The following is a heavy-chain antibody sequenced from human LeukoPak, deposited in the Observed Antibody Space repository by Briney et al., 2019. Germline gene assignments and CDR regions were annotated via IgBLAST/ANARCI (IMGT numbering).Heavy chain of an antibody. CDR1: GFTFSSYA. Sequence: GSLRLSCAASGFTFSSYAMSWVRQAPGKGLEWIGEINHSGSTNYNPSLKSRVTISVDTSKNQFSLKLSSVTAADTAVYYCARGPYSSGRTAVNWGQGTLVTVSS. J-gene: IGHJ4*02. V-gene: IGHV4-34*01. CDR3: ARGPYSSGRTAVN. CDR2: INHSGST. D-gene: IGHD6-19*01.